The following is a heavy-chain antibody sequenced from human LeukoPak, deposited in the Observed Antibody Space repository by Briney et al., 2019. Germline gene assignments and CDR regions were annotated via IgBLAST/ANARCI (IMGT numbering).Heavy chain of an antibody. Sequence: ASVKVSFKASGYTFTVYYMHWVRQAPGQGLEWMGWINPNSGGTNYAQKFQGRVTMTRDTSISTAYMELSRLRSDDTAVYYCARYVHDYGDRRFDYWGQGTLVTVSS. J-gene: IGHJ4*02. CDR2: INPNSGGT. D-gene: IGHD4-17*01. V-gene: IGHV1-2*02. CDR3: ARYVHDYGDRRFDY. CDR1: GYTFTVYY.